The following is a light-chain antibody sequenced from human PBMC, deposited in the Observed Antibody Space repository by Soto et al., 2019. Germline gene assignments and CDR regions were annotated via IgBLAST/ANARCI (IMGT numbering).Light chain of an antibody. CDR2: DVT. CDR3: SSYRIDNPRFYV. CDR1: HNDVGHENF. V-gene: IGLV2-14*03. Sequence: QSALAQPASVSGSPGQSITISCTGTHNDVGHENFVSWYQQHPDKVPKLIIYDVTRRASGISSRFSASKSGNTAYLAISGLQADYLAFYYCSSYRIDNPRFYVFXTITVVTVL. J-gene: IGLJ1*01.